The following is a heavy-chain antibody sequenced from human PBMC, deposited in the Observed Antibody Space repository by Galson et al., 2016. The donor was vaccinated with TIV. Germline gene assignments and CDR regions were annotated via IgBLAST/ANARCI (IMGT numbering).Heavy chain of an antibody. CDR1: GFSLNTDGMC. J-gene: IGHJ4*02. D-gene: IGHD3-22*01. Sequence: PALVNPTQTLTLTCTFSGFSLNTDGMCVNWIRQPPGKALEWLACIDWADDKSYTSSLKTRLTISKDTSKNQVVLTMTNMDPVDTATYYCARISGYYDRSGQYIPRSFDYWGQGTPVTVSS. CDR2: IDWADDK. V-gene: IGHV2-70*11. CDR3: ARISGYYDRSGQYIPRSFDY.